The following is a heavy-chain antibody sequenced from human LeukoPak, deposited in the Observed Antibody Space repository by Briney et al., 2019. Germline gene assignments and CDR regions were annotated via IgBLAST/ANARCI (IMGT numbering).Heavy chain of an antibody. V-gene: IGHV1-8*01. CDR1: GYTFTSYD. CDR2: MNPNSGNT. CDR3: AREWEVPPVFDP. J-gene: IGHJ5*02. D-gene: IGHD1-26*01. Sequence: GASVKVSCKASGYTFTSYDINWVRQATGQGLEWMGWMNPNSGNTGYAQKFQGRVTMTRNTSISTAYMELSRLRSDDTAVYYCAREWEVPPVFDPWGQGTLVTVSS.